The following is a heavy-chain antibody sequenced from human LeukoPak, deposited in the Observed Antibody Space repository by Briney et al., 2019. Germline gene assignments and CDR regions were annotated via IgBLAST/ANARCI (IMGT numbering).Heavy chain of an antibody. CDR1: GGSFSGYY. CDR3: ARGPHVLLWFGELFGFDP. CDR2: INHSGST. J-gene: IGHJ5*02. Sequence: PSETLSLTCAVYGGSFSGYYWSWIRQPPGKGLEWIGEINHSGSTNYNPSLKSRVTISVDTSKNQFSLKLSPVTAADTAVYYCARGPHVLLWFGELFGFDPWGQGTLVTVSS. V-gene: IGHV4-34*01. D-gene: IGHD3-10*01.